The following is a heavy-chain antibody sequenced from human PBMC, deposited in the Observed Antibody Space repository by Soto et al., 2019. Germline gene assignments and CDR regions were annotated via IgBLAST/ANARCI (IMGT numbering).Heavy chain of an antibody. D-gene: IGHD3-16*01. J-gene: IGHJ6*02. CDR1: GGSFSTYG. CDR2: ISPYNGNT. Sequence: ASVKVSCKASGGSFSTYGISWVRQAPGQGLEWMGWISPYNGNTNYAQKLQGRVTMTTDTSTSTAYMELRSLRSDDTAVYYCARAIGGYFGVDYYYGMDVWGQGTTVTVSS. CDR3: ARAIGGYFGVDYYYGMDV. V-gene: IGHV1-18*01.